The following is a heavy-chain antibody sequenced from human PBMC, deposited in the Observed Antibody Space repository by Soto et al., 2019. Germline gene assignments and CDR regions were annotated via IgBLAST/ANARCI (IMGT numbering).Heavy chain of an antibody. Sequence: LRLSCAASGFTLSDHYMDWVRQAPGKGLEWVGRTRNKANSYTTEYAASVKGRFTISRDESKNSLYLQMNSLKTEDTAVYYCARVITIVGYYFDYWGLGTLVTVS. CDR1: GFTLSDHY. V-gene: IGHV3-72*01. J-gene: IGHJ4*02. CDR2: TRNKANSYTT. D-gene: IGHD3-16*01. CDR3: ARVITIVGYYFDY.